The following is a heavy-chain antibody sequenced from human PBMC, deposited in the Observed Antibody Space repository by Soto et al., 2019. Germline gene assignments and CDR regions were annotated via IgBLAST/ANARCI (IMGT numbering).Heavy chain of an antibody. Sequence: TSDTLSLSCTVSGFPISMYYGTCSRQPPGKGLEWIGYIYYIGSTNYNPSLKSRVTISVDTSKNQFSLKLSSVTAADTAVYYCSTAGLELRARWFDPWGQGTLVTVSS. D-gene: IGHD1-7*01. CDR2: IYYIGST. CDR3: STAGLELRARWFDP. J-gene: IGHJ5*02. CDR1: GFPISMYY. V-gene: IGHV4-59*07.